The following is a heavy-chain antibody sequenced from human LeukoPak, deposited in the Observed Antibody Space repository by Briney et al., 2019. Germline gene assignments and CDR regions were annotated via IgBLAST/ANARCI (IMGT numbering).Heavy chain of an antibody. CDR3: ARAYYYDRSGYHSPYYYGMDV. CDR1: GFTFSSYS. Sequence: GSLRLSCASSGFTFSSYSMNWVRQGPGKGLEWVSYISSSSGTTYYADSVEGRFTISRDNAEKSLYLQMNSLRAEDTAVYYCARAYYYDRSGYHSPYYYGMDVWGQGTTVTVFS. V-gene: IGHV3-48*01. J-gene: IGHJ6*02. D-gene: IGHD3-22*01. CDR2: ISSSSGTT.